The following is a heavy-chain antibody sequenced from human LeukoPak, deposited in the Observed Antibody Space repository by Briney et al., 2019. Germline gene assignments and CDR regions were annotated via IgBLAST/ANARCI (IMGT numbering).Heavy chain of an antibody. V-gene: IGHV4-59*12. D-gene: IGHD3-22*01. CDR1: ADSITSYY. CDR3: ARLSYYYDSSGYYPDY. Sequence: SETLSLTCTVSADSITSYYWSWIRQPPGKGLEWIGSIYYSGSTYYNPSLKSRVTISVDTSKNQFSLKLSSVTAADTAVYYCARLSYYYDSSGYYPDYWGQGTLVTVSS. J-gene: IGHJ4*02. CDR2: IYYSGST.